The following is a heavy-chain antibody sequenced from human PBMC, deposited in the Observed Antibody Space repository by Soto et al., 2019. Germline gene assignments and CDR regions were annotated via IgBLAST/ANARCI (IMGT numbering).Heavy chain of an antibody. CDR3: ARAKDYYGSGSYRGVNWCDH. J-gene: IGHJ5*02. Sequence: SETLSLTCTVSGGSISSGGYSWSWIRQPPGKGLEWIGYIYHSGSTYYNPSLKSRVTISVDRSKNQFSLKLSSVTAAATAVYYCARAKDYYGSGSYRGVNWCDHWGQGTMVTVSS. D-gene: IGHD3-10*01. CDR2: IYHSGST. CDR1: GGSISSGGYS. V-gene: IGHV4-30-2*01.